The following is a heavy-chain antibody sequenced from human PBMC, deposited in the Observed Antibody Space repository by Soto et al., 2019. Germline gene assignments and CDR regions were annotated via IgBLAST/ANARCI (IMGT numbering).Heavy chain of an antibody. D-gene: IGHD2-15*01. J-gene: IGHJ6*02. CDR1: GGSISSGGYC. CDR2: IYHSGST. V-gene: IGHV4-30-2*01. Sequence: QLQLQESGSGLLKPSQTLSLSCAVSGGSISSGGYCWSWIRQPPGKGLEWIGYIYHSGSTYYNPSLKSRVTISVDRSKNQFSLKLSSVTAADTAVYYCARGRVVAATVRGGMDVWGQGTTVTVSS. CDR3: ARGRVVAATVRGGMDV.